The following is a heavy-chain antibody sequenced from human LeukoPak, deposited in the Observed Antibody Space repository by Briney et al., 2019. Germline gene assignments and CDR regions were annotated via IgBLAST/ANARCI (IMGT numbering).Heavy chain of an antibody. J-gene: IGHJ4*02. CDR2: ISYDGSNK. CDR1: GFTFSSYA. D-gene: IGHD3-16*02. CDR3: ARDSNTYYDYVWGSYRSYFDY. Sequence: GGSLRLSCAASGFTFSSYAMHWVRQAPGKGLEWVAVISYDGSNKYYADSVKGRFTISRDNSKNTLYLQMNSLRAEDTAVYYCARDSNTYYDYVWGSYRSYFDYWGQGTLVTVSS. V-gene: IGHV3-30-3*01.